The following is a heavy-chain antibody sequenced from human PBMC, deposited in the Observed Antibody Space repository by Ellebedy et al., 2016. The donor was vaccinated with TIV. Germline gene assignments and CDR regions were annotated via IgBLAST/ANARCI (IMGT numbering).Heavy chain of an antibody. V-gene: IGHV3-74*01. CDR2: INSDGSTT. J-gene: IGHJ3*02. CDR1: GFAFSSNW. CDR3: ARWDFDSFNAFDI. Sequence: GESLKISCGASGFAFSSNWMYWVRQDPGKGLVWVARINSDGSTTGYADSVKVRFTISRDNAKNTLYLQMNSLRAEDTAVYYCARWDFDSFNAFDIWGQGTMVTVSS. D-gene: IGHD3-9*01.